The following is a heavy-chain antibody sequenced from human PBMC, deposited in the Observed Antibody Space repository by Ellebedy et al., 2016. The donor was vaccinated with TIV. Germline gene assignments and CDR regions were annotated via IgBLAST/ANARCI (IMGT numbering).Heavy chain of an antibody. CDR3: ARAGPFGPWLRLYYYYYLEV. D-gene: IGHD3-9*01. Sequence: SETLSLTCDVIGGSLNNYYWSWIRQAPGKGLEWIGEVNLRGYSKYEPSLESRVSISVDTSNNRFSLKFTSVTAADTAVYFCARAGPFGPWLRLYYYYYLEVWGQGTKVTVSS. V-gene: IGHV4-34*01. CDR2: VNLRGYS. CDR1: GGSLNNYY. J-gene: IGHJ6*03.